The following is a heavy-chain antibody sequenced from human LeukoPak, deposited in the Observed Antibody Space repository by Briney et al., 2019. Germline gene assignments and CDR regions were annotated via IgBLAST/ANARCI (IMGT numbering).Heavy chain of an antibody. Sequence: ALVKVSCKASGYAFTTHYVHWVRQAPGQGLEWMGWISPNSGGTHYAQKFQGRVTMTRDTSVSTAYMELSRLRSDDTAVYYCARLTSSWFDSWGQGTLVTVSS. CDR2: ISPNSGGT. D-gene: IGHD2-2*01. CDR3: ARLTSSWFDS. V-gene: IGHV1-2*02. CDR1: GYAFTTHY. J-gene: IGHJ5*01.